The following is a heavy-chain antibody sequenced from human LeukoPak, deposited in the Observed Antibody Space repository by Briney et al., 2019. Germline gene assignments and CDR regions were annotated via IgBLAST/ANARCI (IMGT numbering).Heavy chain of an antibody. J-gene: IGHJ4*02. CDR3: AKEASWIQLWFDLDF. V-gene: IGHV3-33*06. CDR2: IWYDGSNK. Sequence: GGSLRLSCAASGFTFSSYGMHWVRQAPGRGLEWVAVIWYDGSNKYYADSVKGRFTISRDNSKNTLYLQMNSLRAEDTAVYYCAKEASWIQLWFDLDFFGQGTLVTVSS. CDR1: GFTFSSYG. D-gene: IGHD5-18*01.